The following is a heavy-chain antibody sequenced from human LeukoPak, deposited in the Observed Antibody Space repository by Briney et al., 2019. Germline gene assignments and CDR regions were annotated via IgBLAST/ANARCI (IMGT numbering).Heavy chain of an antibody. CDR1: GGSISSGGYS. CDR3: ARGDDFHNWFDP. Sequence: SETLSLTCAVSGGSISSGGYSWSWIRQPPGKGLEWIGYIYHGGSTYYNPSLKSRVTISVDRSKNQFSLKLSSVTAADTAVYYCARGDDFHNWFDPWGQGTLVTVSS. V-gene: IGHV4-30-2*01. CDR2: IYHGGST. D-gene: IGHD2/OR15-2a*01. J-gene: IGHJ5*02.